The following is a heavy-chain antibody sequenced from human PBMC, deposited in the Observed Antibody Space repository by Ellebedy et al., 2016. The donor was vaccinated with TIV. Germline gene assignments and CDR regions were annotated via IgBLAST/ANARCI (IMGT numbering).Heavy chain of an antibody. CDR2: IYYSGST. CDR1: GGSISSSSYY. V-gene: IGHV4-39*01. Sequence: SETLSLTXTVSGGSISSSSYYWGWIRQPPGKGLEWIGSIYYSGSTYYNPSLKSRVTISVDTSKNQFSLKLSSVTAADTAVYYCARLNRIFGVVISGGYFDYWGQGTLVTVSS. CDR3: ARLNRIFGVVISGGYFDY. D-gene: IGHD3-3*02. J-gene: IGHJ4*02.